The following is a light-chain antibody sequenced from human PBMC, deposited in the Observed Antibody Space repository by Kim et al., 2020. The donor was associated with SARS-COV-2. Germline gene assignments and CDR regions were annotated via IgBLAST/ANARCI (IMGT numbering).Light chain of an antibody. V-gene: IGLV2-14*03. Sequence: QSALTQPASVSGSPGQSITISCTGTSSDVGGYNYVSWYQQHPGKAPKLMIYDVGNRPSGVSNRFSGSKPGNTASLTISGLQAEDEADYYCSSYTSSSTYVFGTGTKVTVL. CDR2: DVG. CDR3: SSYTSSSTYV. CDR1: SSDVGGYNY. J-gene: IGLJ1*01.